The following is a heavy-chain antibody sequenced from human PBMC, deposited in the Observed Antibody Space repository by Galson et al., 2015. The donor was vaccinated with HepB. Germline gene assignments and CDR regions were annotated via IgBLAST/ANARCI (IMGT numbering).Heavy chain of an antibody. CDR1: GYTFTGYY. CDR2: INPNSGGT. J-gene: IGHJ4*02. V-gene: IGHV1-2*02. Sequence: SVKVSCKASGYTFTGYYMHWVRQAPGQGLEWMGWINPNSGGTNYAQKFQGRVTMTRDTSISTAYIELSRLRSDDTAVYYCATLWGVAATLFDYWGQGTLVTVSS. CDR3: ATLWGVAATLFDY. D-gene: IGHD2-15*01.